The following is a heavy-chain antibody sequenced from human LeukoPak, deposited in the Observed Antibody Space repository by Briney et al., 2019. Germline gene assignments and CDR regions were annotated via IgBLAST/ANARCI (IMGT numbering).Heavy chain of an antibody. J-gene: IGHJ4*02. V-gene: IGHV3-21*01. CDR2: ISSSSDYI. CDR1: GFTFSTYS. CDR3: ARERDIVVVAAAMVDY. Sequence: GGSLRLSCGASGFTFSTYSMNWVRQAQGKGLEWVSSISSSSDYIYYADSVKGRFTISRDNAKNSLYLQMNSLRAEDTAVYYCARERDIVVVAAAMVDYWGQGTLVTVSS. D-gene: IGHD2-2*01.